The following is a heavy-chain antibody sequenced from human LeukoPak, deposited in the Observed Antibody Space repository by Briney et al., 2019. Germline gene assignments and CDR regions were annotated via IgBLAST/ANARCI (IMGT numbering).Heavy chain of an antibody. Sequence: GGSLRLSCAASGFTFSNGWMSWVRQAPGKGLEWVGRIKSKSERGTTDYAAPVKGRFTISRDGSTNTVYLHMNSLKTEDTAVYFCTSNLYCSTSSCYTLDNWGQGTLVAVSP. V-gene: IGHV3-15*01. CDR2: IKSKSERGTT. CDR1: GFTFSNGW. J-gene: IGHJ4*02. D-gene: IGHD2-2*02. CDR3: TSNLYCSTSSCYTLDN.